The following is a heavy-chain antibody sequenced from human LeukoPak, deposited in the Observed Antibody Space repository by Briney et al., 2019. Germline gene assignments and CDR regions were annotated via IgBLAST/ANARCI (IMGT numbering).Heavy chain of an antibody. CDR1: GFNFKHAW. CDR3: XTALRXXQXNFDH. CDR2: IKSNADGGTV. Sequence: GGSLRLSCAASGFNFKHAWMNWVRQAPGKGPEWVARIKSNADGGTVEYAAPVSGRFTMSRDDSQNILYLQMDSLKTEDTALYYCXTALRXXQXNFDHWGQGTFVTVSS. J-gene: IGHJ4*02. D-gene: IGHD6-13*01. V-gene: IGHV3-15*01.